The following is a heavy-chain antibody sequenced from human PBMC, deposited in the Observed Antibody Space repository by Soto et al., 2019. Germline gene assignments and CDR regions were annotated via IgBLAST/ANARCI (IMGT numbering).Heavy chain of an antibody. V-gene: IGHV1-18*01. CDR1: GYTFSSYG. CDR3: ARGGYYDSSGSRNYHYYGMDV. Sequence: QAQLVQSGAEVKNPGASVRVSCKASGYTFSSYGISWVQQAPGQGLEWLGWISPYNDYTNFAQKLQGRVTMTTDTPTRTANMALRSLSSDDTAIYFCARGGYYDSSGSRNYHYYGMDVWGQGTTVTVSS. J-gene: IGHJ6*02. CDR2: ISPYNDYT. D-gene: IGHD3-22*01.